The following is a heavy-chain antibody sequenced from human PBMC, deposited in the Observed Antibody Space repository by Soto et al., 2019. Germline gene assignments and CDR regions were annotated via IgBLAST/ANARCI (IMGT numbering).Heavy chain of an antibody. J-gene: IGHJ4*02. Sequence: ASVKVSCKASGYTFTSYGISWVRQAPGQGLEWMGWISAYNGNTNYAQKLQGRVTMTTDTSTSTAYMELRSLRSDDTAVYYFVSVLYSSSRDYFDYWGQGTMVTVFS. CDR2: ISAYNGNT. CDR3: VSVLYSSSRDYFDY. D-gene: IGHD6-6*01. CDR1: GYTFTSYG. V-gene: IGHV1-18*01.